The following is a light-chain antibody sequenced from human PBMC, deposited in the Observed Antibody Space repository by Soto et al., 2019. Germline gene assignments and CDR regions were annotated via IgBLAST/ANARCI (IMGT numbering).Light chain of an antibody. Sequence: QSVLTQPPSVSGAPGQRVTISCTGSSSNIGAGYDVHWYQQLPGSAPKLLIYVNTNRPSGVPDRFSGSSSGASASLAITGLQAEDEADYYCQSYDSTLSAPIFGGGTQLTVL. V-gene: IGLV1-40*01. CDR2: VNT. CDR1: SSNIGAGYD. CDR3: QSYDSTLSAPI. J-gene: IGLJ2*01.